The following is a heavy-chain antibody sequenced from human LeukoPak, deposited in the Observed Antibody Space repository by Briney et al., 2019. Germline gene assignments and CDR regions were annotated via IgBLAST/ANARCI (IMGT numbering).Heavy chain of an antibody. CDR3: ARHRTKQLGRRNFDY. Sequence: SETLSLTCAVYGGSFSGYYWSWIRQPPGKGLEWIGEINHSGSTNYNPSLKSRVTISVDTSKNQFSLKLSSVTAADTAVYYCARHRTKQLGRRNFDYWGQGTLVTVSS. CDR1: GGSFSGYY. V-gene: IGHV4-34*01. J-gene: IGHJ4*02. D-gene: IGHD6-13*01. CDR2: INHSGST.